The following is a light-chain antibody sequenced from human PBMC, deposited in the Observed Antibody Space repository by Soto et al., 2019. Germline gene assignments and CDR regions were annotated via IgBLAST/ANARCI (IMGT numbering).Light chain of an antibody. J-gene: IGKJ5*01. CDR2: GAS. CDR1: QSVSSSN. Sequence: EIVLTQSPGTLSLSPGERATLSCRASQSVSSSNLAWYQQKPGQTPRLLIYGASSRATGIPDRFSGSGSGTDFTLTISRLEPEDFAVYYCQQYGNLPITFGQGTRLEMK. V-gene: IGKV3-20*01. CDR3: QQYGNLPIT.